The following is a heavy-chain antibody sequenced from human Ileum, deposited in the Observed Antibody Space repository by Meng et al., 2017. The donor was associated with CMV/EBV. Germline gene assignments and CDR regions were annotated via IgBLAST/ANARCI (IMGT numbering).Heavy chain of an antibody. CDR1: GFTFSSYW. D-gene: IGHD2-2*01. CDR3: ARDPPYCSSTSCLSFGY. Sequence: GESLKISCAASGFTFSSYWMRWVRQAPGKGLEWVANIKQDGSEKYYVDSVKGQFTISRDNAKNSLYLQMNSLRAEDTAVYYCARDPPYCSSTSCLSFGYWGQGTLVSVSS. J-gene: IGHJ4*02. CDR2: IKQDGSEK. V-gene: IGHV3-7*01.